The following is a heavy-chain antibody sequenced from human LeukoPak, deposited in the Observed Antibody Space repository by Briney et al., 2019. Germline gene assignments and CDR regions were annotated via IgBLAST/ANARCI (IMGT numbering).Heavy chain of an antibody. CDR3: ARSLPSNEYYYGSGSYD. V-gene: IGHV3-30-3*01. D-gene: IGHD3-10*01. J-gene: IGHJ4*02. CDR1: GFTFSSYA. Sequence: PGGSLRLSCAASGFTFSSYAMHWVRQAPGKGLEWVAVISYDGSNKYYADSVKGRFTISRDNSKNTLYLQMNSLRAEDTAVYYCARSLPSNEYYYGSGSYDRGQGTLVTVSS. CDR2: ISYDGSNK.